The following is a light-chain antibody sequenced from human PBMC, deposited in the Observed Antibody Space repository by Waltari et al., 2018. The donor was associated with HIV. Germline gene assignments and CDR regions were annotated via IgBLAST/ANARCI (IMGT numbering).Light chain of an antibody. V-gene: IGLV2-14*03. Sequence: QSALTQPASVSRSPGQSITISCTGARSDVGDYNFVAWYQQHPDNAPKLIIYDVNDRPSGVSIRFSGSKSGNTASLTISGLQAEDEADYYCCSYSLTHTLVFGSGTKVTVL. CDR1: RSDVGDYNF. CDR3: CSYSLTHTLV. J-gene: IGLJ1*01. CDR2: DVN.